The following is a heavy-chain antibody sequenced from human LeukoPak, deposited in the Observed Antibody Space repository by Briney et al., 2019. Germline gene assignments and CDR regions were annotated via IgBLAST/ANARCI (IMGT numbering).Heavy chain of an antibody. CDR1: GYSFTSYD. J-gene: IGHJ6*03. D-gene: IGHD2-15*01. CDR3: ARGDKDYYYNYMDV. CDR2: MNPNSGDT. V-gene: IGHV1-8*01. Sequence: AASVKVSCKASGYSFTSYDINWVRQATGQGLEWMGWMNPNSGDTGYAQKFQGRVTMTRNTSKNTAYMELSNLRSEDTAVYYCARGDKDYYYNYMDVWGKGTMVTVSS.